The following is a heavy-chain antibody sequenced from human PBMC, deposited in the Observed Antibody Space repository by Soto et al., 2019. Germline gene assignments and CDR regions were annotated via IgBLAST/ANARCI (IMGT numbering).Heavy chain of an antibody. J-gene: IGHJ6*04. Sequence: SETLSLTCTVSGGSISSYYWSWIRQPPGKGLEWIGYIYYSGSTNYNPSLKSRVTISVDTSKNQFSLKLSSVTAADTAVYYCARGEGLVLRYFDCLVPHMDVWGKGTTVTVSS. CDR3: ARGEGLVLRYFDCLVPHMDV. V-gene: IGHV4-59*01. CDR1: GGSISSYY. D-gene: IGHD3-9*01. CDR2: IYYSGST.